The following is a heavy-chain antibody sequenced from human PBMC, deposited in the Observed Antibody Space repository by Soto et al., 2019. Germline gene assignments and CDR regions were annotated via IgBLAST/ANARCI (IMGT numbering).Heavy chain of an antibody. CDR3: ARDLEGIAVAGALDY. CDR2: INPSGGST. V-gene: IGHV1-46*01. J-gene: IGHJ4*02. CDR1: GYTFTSYY. Sequence: QVQLVQSGAEVKKPGASVKVSCKASGYTFTSYYMHWVRQAPGQGLEWMGIINPSGGSTSYAQKFKGRVTMTRDTSTGTVYMELSSLRSEDTAVYYCARDLEGIAVAGALDYWGQGTLVTVSS. D-gene: IGHD6-19*01.